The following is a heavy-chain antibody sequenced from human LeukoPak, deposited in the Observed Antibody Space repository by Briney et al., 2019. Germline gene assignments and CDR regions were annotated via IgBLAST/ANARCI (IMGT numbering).Heavy chain of an antibody. CDR1: GFTVSSNY. CDR2: ISSSSSYI. D-gene: IGHD4-17*01. CDR3: ARSEGDYNFDY. V-gene: IGHV3-21*01. J-gene: IGHJ4*02. Sequence: KTGGSLRLSCAASGFTVSSNYMSWVRQAPGKGLEWVSSISSSSSYIYYADSVKGRFTISRDNAKNSLYLQMNSLRAEDTAVYYCARSEGDYNFDYWGQGTLVTVSS.